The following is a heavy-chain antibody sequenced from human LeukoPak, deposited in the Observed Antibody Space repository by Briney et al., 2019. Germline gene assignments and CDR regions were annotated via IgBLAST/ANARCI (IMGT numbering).Heavy chain of an antibody. CDR3: ARSVDIDY. V-gene: IGHV3-30*04. D-gene: IGHD5-12*01. Sequence: GGSLRLSCAASGFTFSSYAMHWVRQAPGKGLEWVAIISNDGSRKYYAHSVEGRFTISRDNAKNSLYLQMNSLRAEDTAVYYCARSVDIDYWGQGTLVTVSS. CDR2: ISNDGSRK. J-gene: IGHJ4*02. CDR1: GFTFSSYA.